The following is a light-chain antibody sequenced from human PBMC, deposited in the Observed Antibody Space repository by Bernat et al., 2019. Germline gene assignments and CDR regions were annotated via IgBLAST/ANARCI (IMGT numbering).Light chain of an antibody. Sequence: DIQMTQSPSSLSASVGDRVTFTCRASQNIDSHLAWFQQKPGKAPKSLIYYASALESGAPSKFSGSGSGTDYTLTISSLHPEDSATYYCQQYRSYPLTFGGGTKVEI. V-gene: IGKV1-16*02. CDR1: QNIDSH. J-gene: IGKJ4*01. CDR3: QQYRSYPLT. CDR2: YAS.